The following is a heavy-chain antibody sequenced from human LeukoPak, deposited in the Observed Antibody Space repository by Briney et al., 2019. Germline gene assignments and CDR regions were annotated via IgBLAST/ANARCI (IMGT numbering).Heavy chain of an antibody. Sequence: GGSLRLSCVASGFTFSSYWMTWVRQAPGKGLEWVANIKTDGSLIYYVDSVKGRFTISRDNAKNSLFLEMTSLRVEDTAVYYCARDLNWETYWGQGALVSVSS. V-gene: IGHV3-7*01. D-gene: IGHD7-27*01. J-gene: IGHJ4*02. CDR2: IKTDGSLI. CDR3: ARDLNWETY. CDR1: GFTFSSYW.